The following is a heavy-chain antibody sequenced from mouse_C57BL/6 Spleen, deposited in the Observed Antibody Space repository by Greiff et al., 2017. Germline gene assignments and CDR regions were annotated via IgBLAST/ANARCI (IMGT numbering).Heavy chain of an antibody. CDR1: GFTFSSYA. CDR3: TRYEPRWDGYPGFAY. Sequence: EVQLLESGEGLVKPGASLKLSCAASGFTFSSYAMSWVRQTPEKRLEWVAYISSGGDYTYYADTLKGRFTISRDNARNTLYLQMSSLKSEDTAMYYCTRYEPRWDGYPGFAYWGQGTLVTVSA. D-gene: IGHD2-3*01. V-gene: IGHV5-9-1*02. J-gene: IGHJ3*01. CDR2: ISSGGDYT.